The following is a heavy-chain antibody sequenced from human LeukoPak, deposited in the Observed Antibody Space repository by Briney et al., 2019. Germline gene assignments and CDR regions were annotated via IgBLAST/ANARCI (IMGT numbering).Heavy chain of an antibody. CDR2: ITGSGGGT. CDR1: GFTFSSYA. D-gene: IGHD2-8*01. J-gene: IGHJ4*02. Sequence: PGGSLRLSCAASGFTFSSYAMGLVRQAPGKGLEWVSAITGSGGGTYYADSVKGRFTISRDNSENTLYLQMNSQRVEDTAIYYCAKAPGTNYRSYFDYWGQGTLVTVSS. V-gene: IGHV3-23*01. CDR3: AKAPGTNYRSYFDY.